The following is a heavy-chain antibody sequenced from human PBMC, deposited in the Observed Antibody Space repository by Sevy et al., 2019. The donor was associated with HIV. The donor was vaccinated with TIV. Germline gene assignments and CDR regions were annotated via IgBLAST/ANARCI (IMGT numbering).Heavy chain of an antibody. D-gene: IGHD7-27*01. J-gene: IGHJ5*02. V-gene: IGHV3-23*01. CDR2: LGSGGVTT. CDR3: TRYALTSRTWFDP. CDR1: GFTFSTYA. Sequence: GGSLRLSCAASGFTFSTYAMNWVRQAPGKGLEWVSTLGSGGVTTYYADSVRGRFTISRDISKNTLFLQMNSLRAEDTAVYYCTRYALTSRTWFDPWGQGTLVTVSS.